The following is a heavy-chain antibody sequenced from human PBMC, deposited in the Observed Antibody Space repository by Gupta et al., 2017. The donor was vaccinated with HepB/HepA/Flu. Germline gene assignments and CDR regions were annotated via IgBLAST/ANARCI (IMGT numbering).Heavy chain of an antibody. D-gene: IGHD2-2*01. CDR1: GFTFNTYD. Sequence: EVQLVESGGGLVQPGGSLRLSCAASGFTFNTYDMHWVRQPIGKGLEWLSAIGTLADTFYPDSVEGRFTISRENARNSLYLQMNSLRVGDTAIYYCTRGFHCNSSTCYDTQPFDFWGQGTLVTVSS. J-gene: IGHJ4*02. CDR2: IGTLADT. CDR3: TRGFHCNSSTCYDTQPFDF. V-gene: IGHV3-13*01.